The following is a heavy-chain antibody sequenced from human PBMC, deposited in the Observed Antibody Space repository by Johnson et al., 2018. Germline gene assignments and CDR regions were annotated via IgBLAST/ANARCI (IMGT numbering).Heavy chain of an antibody. CDR2: IYYSGST. J-gene: IGHJ6*02. Sequence: QVQLQESGPGLVKXSETLSLTCTVSGGSISSHYWSWIRQPPGKGLEWIGYIYYSGSTNYNPPLKSRVPISVDTSKNQFSLKLSSVTAADPAVYYCARGGGADYYYGMDVWGQGTTVTVSS. D-gene: IGHD1-26*01. CDR3: ARGGGADYYYGMDV. V-gene: IGHV4-59*11. CDR1: GGSISSHY.